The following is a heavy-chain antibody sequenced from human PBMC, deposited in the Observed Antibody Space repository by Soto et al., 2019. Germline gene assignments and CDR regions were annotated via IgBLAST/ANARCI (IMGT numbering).Heavy chain of an antibody. J-gene: IGHJ4*02. CDR1: GFTFSRDA. CDR3: VKDRGGCWTFES. V-gene: IGHV3-30*04. D-gene: IGHD2-15*01. CDR2: ITYDGLDKFK. Sequence: QVQLVESGGGVVQPGRSLRLSCAAAGFTFSRDAMHWVRKSPGKGLEWVAVITYDGLDKFKWYAESVEGRFTIYRDNSNRMLYLQMNSLRLEDTAVYYCVKDRGGCWTFESWGQGPLVTVSS.